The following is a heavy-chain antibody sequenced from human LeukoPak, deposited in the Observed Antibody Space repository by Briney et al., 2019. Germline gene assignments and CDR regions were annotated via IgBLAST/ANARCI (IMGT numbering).Heavy chain of an antibody. CDR3: ARGGWSLDF. CDR1: GGSINNYY. J-gene: IGHJ4*02. Sequence: SETLSLTCIVSGGSINNYYWSWIRQPPGKELEWIGYIHYTGSTNYNPSLNSRVTISVDTSKNQFFLGLSSVTAADTAVYFCARGGWSLDFWGQGTLVTVSS. V-gene: IGHV4-59*01. CDR2: IHYTGST. D-gene: IGHD6-19*01.